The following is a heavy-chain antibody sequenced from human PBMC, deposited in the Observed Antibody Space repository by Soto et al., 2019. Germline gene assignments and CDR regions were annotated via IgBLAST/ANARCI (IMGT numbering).Heavy chain of an antibody. CDR3: ARQYYCGGDCYYGMDV. D-gene: IGHD2-21*01. V-gene: IGHV1-69*13. CDR1: GGTFSSYA. CDR2: IIPIFGTA. Sequence: SVKVSCKASGGTFSSYAISWVRQAPGQGLEWMGGIIPIFGTANYAQKFQGRVTITADESTSTAYMELSSLRSEDTAVYYCARQYYCGGDCYYGMDVWGQGTTVTVS. J-gene: IGHJ6*02.